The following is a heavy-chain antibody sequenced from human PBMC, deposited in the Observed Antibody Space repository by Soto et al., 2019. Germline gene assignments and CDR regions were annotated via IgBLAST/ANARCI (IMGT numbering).Heavy chain of an antibody. D-gene: IGHD3-3*01. V-gene: IGHV3-9*01. CDR2: IDWNSGRI. Sequence: DVQLVESGGGLVQPGRSLRLPCAASGFTFDDYAMHWVRQAPGKGLEWVSGIDWNSGRINYADSVKGRFTISRDSANNSLYLQMNSVRAEDTALYYCAKGGNYDFWSGPGDYWGQGTLVTVSS. J-gene: IGHJ4*02. CDR1: GFTFDDYA. CDR3: AKGGNYDFWSGPGDY.